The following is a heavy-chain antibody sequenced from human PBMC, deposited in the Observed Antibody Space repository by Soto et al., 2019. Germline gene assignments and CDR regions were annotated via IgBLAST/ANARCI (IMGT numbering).Heavy chain of an antibody. CDR3: ARGAYDSGSYYDLKFDY. CDR2: IYHSGSI. V-gene: IGHV4-4*02. Sequence: SETLSLTCAVSGGSITSNNWWSWVRQPPGKGLEWIGEIYHSGSINYNPSLKSRVTLSLDKSKNQFSLTLSSVTAADTAVYYCARGAYDSGSYYDLKFDYWGQGALVTVSS. CDR1: GGSITSNNW. D-gene: IGHD3-10*01. J-gene: IGHJ4*02.